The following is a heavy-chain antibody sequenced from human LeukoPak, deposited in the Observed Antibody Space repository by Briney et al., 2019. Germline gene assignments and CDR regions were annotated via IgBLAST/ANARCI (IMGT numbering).Heavy chain of an antibody. CDR3: ARYNWNDAVGQ. V-gene: IGHV3-21*01. CDR2: ISSSSSYI. Sequence: GGSLRLSCAASGFTFSSYSMNWVRQAPGKGLEWVSSISSSSSYIYYADSVKGRFTISRDNAKNSLYLQMNSLRAEDTAVYYCARYNWNDAVGQWGQGTLVTVSP. J-gene: IGHJ4*02. CDR1: GFTFSSYS. D-gene: IGHD1-1*01.